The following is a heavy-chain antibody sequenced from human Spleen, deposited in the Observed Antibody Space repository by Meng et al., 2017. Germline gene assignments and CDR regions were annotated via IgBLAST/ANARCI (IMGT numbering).Heavy chain of an antibody. CDR2: IRSSGSTI. V-gene: IGHV3-48*03. Sequence: GGSLRPSCAASGFSFSSYEMNWVRQAPGKGLEWVSYIRSSGSTIYYADSVKGRFTITRDDDKNTVYLQMNSLRAEDTAVYYCARDADWVIFDHWGQGALVTVSS. CDR3: ARDADWVIFDH. D-gene: IGHD3-9*01. J-gene: IGHJ4*02. CDR1: GFSFSSYE.